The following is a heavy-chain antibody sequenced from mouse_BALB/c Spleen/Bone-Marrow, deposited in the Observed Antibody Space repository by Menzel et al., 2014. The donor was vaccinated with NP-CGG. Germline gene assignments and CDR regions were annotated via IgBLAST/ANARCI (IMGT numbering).Heavy chain of an antibody. CDR2: ISYDGSN. D-gene: IGHD2-1*01. J-gene: IGHJ4*01. CDR3: ARYGNYNAMDY. V-gene: IGHV3-6*02. Sequence: DVKLQESGPGLVKPSQSLSLTCSVTGYSITSXXXXXWIRXFPGXXXEWMGYISYDGSNNYNPSLKNRISITRDTSKNQFFLKLNSVTTEDTATYYCARYGNYNAMDYWGQGTSVTVSS. CDR1: GYSITSXXX.